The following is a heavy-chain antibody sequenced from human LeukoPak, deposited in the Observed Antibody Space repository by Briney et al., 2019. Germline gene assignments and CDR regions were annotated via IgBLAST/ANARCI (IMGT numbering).Heavy chain of an antibody. V-gene: IGHV4-59*08. CDR1: GGSISGYY. J-gene: IGHJ6*02. CDR3: ARRRYYYDSKRSGGEDV. Sequence: PSETLSLTCTVSGGSISGYYWSWIRQPPGQGLEWIGYIYYTGSTNYNSSLKSRVTISVDTSKNQFSLKLSSVTAADTAVYYCARRRYYYDSKRSGGEDVWGQGTTVTVSS. D-gene: IGHD3-22*01. CDR2: IYYTGST.